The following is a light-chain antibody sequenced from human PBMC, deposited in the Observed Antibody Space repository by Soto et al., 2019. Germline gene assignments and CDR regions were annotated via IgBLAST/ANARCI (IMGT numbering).Light chain of an antibody. CDR3: QQYNGS. Sequence: DIQMTQSPSTLSASVGDRITITCRASQSIGNWLAWYQQKPGKAPKLLIYKASSLESGVPSRFSGSESGTEFTLTISSLQADDFAIYYCQQYNGSFGQGTKVELK. V-gene: IGKV1-5*03. CDR1: QSIGNW. J-gene: IGKJ1*01. CDR2: KAS.